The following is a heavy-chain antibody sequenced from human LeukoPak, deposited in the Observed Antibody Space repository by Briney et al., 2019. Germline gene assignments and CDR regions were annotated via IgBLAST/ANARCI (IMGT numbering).Heavy chain of an antibody. D-gene: IGHD3-22*01. Sequence: GESLKISCKGSGYSFTIFWIGWVRQMPGKGLEWMGIIYPGDSDTRYSPSSQGQVTISADKSISTAYLQWSSLKASDTAMYYCARTFYYDSSDYYYGFDPWGQGTLVTVSS. CDR2: IYPGDSDT. CDR1: GYSFTIFW. J-gene: IGHJ5*02. V-gene: IGHV5-51*01. CDR3: ARTFYYDSSDYYYGFDP.